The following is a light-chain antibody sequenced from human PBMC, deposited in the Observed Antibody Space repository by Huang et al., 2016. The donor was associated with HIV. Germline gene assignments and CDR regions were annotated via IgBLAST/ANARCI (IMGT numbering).Light chain of an antibody. Sequence: IQLTQSPSSLSASVGDRVTITCRASQGIRSHVAWYQLRPGKAPKRLIYGASTLRSVVPSRFSGSGSGTDFTLTISSLQPDDFASYYCQQLNTYPITFGQGTRLEIK. CDR3: QQLNTYPIT. J-gene: IGKJ5*01. CDR2: GAS. CDR1: QGIRSH. V-gene: IGKV1-9*01.